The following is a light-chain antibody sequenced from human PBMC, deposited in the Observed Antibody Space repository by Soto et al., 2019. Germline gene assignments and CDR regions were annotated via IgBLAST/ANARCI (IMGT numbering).Light chain of an antibody. CDR1: SSNIGSNY. V-gene: IGLV1-47*01. J-gene: IGLJ2*01. Sequence: QAVVTQPPSASGTPGQRVTISCSGSSSNIGSNYLYWYQHLPGTAPKLLIYRNDQRPSGVPDRFSGSKSGTSASLAISGLRSEDEADYYCAAWDDSLSGPNVVFGGGTKLTVL. CDR3: AAWDDSLSGPNVV. CDR2: RND.